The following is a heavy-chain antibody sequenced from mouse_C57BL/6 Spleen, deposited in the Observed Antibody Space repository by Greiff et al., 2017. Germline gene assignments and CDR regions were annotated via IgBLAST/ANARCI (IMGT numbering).Heavy chain of an antibody. CDR3: VRPQPAVYYDYDEGYFDV. V-gene: IGHV10-1*01. CDR1: GFSFNTYA. D-gene: IGHD2-4*01. J-gene: IGHJ1*03. Sequence: EVQGVESGGGLVQPKGSLKLSCAASGFSFNTYAMNWVRQAPGKGLEWVARIRSKSNNYATYYADSVKDRFTISRDDSESMLYLQMNNLKTEDTAMYYCVRPQPAVYYDYDEGYFDVWGTGTTVTVSS. CDR2: IRSKSNNYAT.